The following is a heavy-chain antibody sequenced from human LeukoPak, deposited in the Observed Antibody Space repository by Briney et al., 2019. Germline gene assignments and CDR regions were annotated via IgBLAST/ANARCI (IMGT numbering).Heavy chain of an antibody. Sequence: ASVKVSCKASGGTFSSYAISWVRQAPGQGLEWMGGIIPIFGTANYAQKFQGRVTITADESTSTAYMELSSLRSEDTAVYYCARSIAARPTEYLQHWGQGTLVTVAS. CDR3: ARSIAARPTEYLQH. CDR2: IIPIFGTA. CDR1: GGTFSSYA. D-gene: IGHD6-6*01. V-gene: IGHV1-69*13. J-gene: IGHJ1*01.